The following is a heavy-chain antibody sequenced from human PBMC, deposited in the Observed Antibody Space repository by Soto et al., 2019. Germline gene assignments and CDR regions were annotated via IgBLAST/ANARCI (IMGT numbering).Heavy chain of an antibody. CDR1: GGSISSGGYY. J-gene: IGHJ5*02. CDR3: ASTAPSYTAMYGPGWFDP. Sequence: SETLSLTCTVSGGSISSGGYYWSWIRQHPGKGLEWIGYIYYSGSTYYNPSLKSRVTISVDTSKNQFSLKLSSVTAADTAVYYCASTAPSYTAMYGPGWFDPWGQGTLVTVSS. CDR2: IYYSGST. V-gene: IGHV4-31*03. D-gene: IGHD5-18*01.